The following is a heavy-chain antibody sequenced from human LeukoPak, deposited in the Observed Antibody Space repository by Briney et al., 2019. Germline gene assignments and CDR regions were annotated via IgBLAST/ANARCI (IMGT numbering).Heavy chain of an antibody. CDR1: GYTFSSYD. D-gene: IGHD6-25*01. CDR2: ISGYNGNT. J-gene: IGHJ4*02. CDR3: ATHIAANDY. Sequence: GASVKVSCKASGYTFSSYDINWVRQAPGQGLEWMGWISGYNGNTNYAQKLQGRVTTTTDTPTSTAYMELRSLRSDDTAVYYCATHIAANDYWGQGTLVTVSS. V-gene: IGHV1-18*01.